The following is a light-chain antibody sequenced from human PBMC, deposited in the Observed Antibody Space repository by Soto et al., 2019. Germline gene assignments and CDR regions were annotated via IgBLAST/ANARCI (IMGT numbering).Light chain of an antibody. V-gene: IGLV1-44*01. CDR1: SSNIGTNT. J-gene: IGLJ3*02. CDR3: AAWDGSLNVVL. Sequence: QSVLTQPPSASGTPGQRVTISCSGSSSNIGTNTVNWYQQFPRSAPKLLMYSSNQRPSVVPDRFSGSKSGTSASLAISGLQSEDEADYYCAAWDGSLNVVLFGGGTKLTVL. CDR2: SSN.